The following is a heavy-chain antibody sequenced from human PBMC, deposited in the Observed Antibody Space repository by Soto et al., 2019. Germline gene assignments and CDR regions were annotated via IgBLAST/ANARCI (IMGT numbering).Heavy chain of an antibody. J-gene: IGHJ6*02. Sequence: SETLSLTCTVSGSSISSYYWSWIRQPAGKGLEWIGRIYTSGSTNYNPSLKSRVTMSVDTSKNQFSLKLSSVTAADTAVYYCARTEVGYYGSGSYYADYYGMDVWGQGTTVTVSS. CDR1: GSSISSYY. V-gene: IGHV4-4*07. D-gene: IGHD3-10*01. CDR3: ARTEVGYYGSGSYYADYYGMDV. CDR2: IYTSGST.